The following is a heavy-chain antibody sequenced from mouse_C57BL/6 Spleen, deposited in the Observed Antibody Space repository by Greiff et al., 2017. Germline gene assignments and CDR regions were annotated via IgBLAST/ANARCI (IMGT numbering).Heavy chain of an antibody. CDR2: ISNGGGST. CDR3: ARFITTVPWYFDV. Sequence: EVQLVESGGGLVQPGGSLKLSCAASGFTFSDYYMYWVRQTPEKRLEWVAYISNGGGSTYYPDTVKGRFTISRDNAKNTLYLQMSRLKSEDTAMYYCARFITTVPWYFDVWGTGTTVTVSS. J-gene: IGHJ1*03. D-gene: IGHD1-1*01. V-gene: IGHV5-12*01. CDR1: GFTFSDYY.